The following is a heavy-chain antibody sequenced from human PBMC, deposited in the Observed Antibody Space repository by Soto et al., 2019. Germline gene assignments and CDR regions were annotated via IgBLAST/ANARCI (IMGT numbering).Heavy chain of an antibody. D-gene: IGHD3-3*01. CDR3: ARVRSLRFLEWYDAFDI. J-gene: IGHJ3*02. CDR2: ISYDGSNK. CDR1: GFTFSSYA. V-gene: IGHV3-30-3*01. Sequence: QVQLVESGGGVVQPGRSLRLSCAASGFTFSSYAMHWVRQAPGKGLEWVAVISYDGSNKYYADSVKGRFTISRDNSKNTLYLQMNSLRAEDTAVYYCARVRSLRFLEWYDAFDIWGQGTMVTVSS.